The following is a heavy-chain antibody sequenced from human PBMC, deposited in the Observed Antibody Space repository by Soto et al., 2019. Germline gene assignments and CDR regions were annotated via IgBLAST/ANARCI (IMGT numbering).Heavy chain of an antibody. J-gene: IGHJ5*02. CDR1: GGSISSGGYY. CDR3: ARFSDFWSGYYSYNWFDP. V-gene: IGHV4-31*03. Sequence: SETLSLTCTVSGGSISSGGYYWSWIRQHPGKGLEWIGYIYYSGSTYYNPSLKSRVTISVDTSKNQFSLKLSSVTAADTAVYYCARFSDFWSGYYSYNWFDPWGQGTLGTVSS. D-gene: IGHD3-3*01. CDR2: IYYSGST.